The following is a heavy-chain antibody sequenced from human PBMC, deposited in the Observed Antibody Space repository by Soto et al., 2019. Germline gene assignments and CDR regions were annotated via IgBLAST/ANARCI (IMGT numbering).Heavy chain of an antibody. J-gene: IGHJ4*02. V-gene: IGHV4-31*03. Sequence: SETLSLTCTVSGGSISSGGYYWSWIRQHPGKGLEWIGYIYYSGSTYYNPSLKSRVTISVDTSKNQFSLKLSSVTAADTAVYYCAREDRLFPDRYYFDYWGQGTLVTVSS. CDR1: GGSISSGGYY. D-gene: IGHD2-15*01. CDR2: IYYSGST. CDR3: AREDRLFPDRYYFDY.